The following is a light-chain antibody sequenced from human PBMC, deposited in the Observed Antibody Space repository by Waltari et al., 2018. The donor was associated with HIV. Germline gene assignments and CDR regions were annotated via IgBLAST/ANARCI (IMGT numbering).Light chain of an antibody. V-gene: IGLV3-1*01. J-gene: IGLJ1*01. CDR3: QAWDSSTAYV. CDR1: KLGDKY. Sequence: SYELTQPPSVSVSPGQTASITCSGAKLGDKYACWYQQKPGQPPGPVMYQDRKRPSGIPERFSGSNSGNTATLTISGTQAMDEADYYCQAWDSSTAYVFGTGTKVTVL. CDR2: QDR.